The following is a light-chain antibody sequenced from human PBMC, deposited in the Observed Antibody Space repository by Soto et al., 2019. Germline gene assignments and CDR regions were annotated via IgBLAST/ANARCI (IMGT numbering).Light chain of an antibody. V-gene: IGLV2-14*01. CDR1: SSDFGGYNY. CDR2: DVS. Sequence: QFALTQPASVYGSPGQSITISCTGNSSDFGGYNYVSWYQQHPGKAPKLMIYDVSNRPSGVSNRFSGSKSGNTASLTISGLQAEDEADYYCSSYTSSSTPYVFGTGTKVTVL. CDR3: SSYTSSSTPYV. J-gene: IGLJ1*01.